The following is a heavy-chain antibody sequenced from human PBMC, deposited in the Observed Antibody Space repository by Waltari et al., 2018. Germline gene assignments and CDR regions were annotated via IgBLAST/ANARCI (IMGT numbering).Heavy chain of an antibody. V-gene: IGHV3-48*04. CDR1: GFTFSSYS. CDR3: ARRGYSYGLGWFDP. J-gene: IGHJ5*02. D-gene: IGHD5-18*01. CDR2: ISSSSSTI. Sequence: EVQLVESGGGLVQPGGSLRLSCAASGFTFSSYSMNWVRQAPGKGLEWVSYISSSSSTIYYADSVKGRFTISRDNAKNSLYLQMNSLRAEDTAVYYCARRGYSYGLGWFDPWGQGTLVTVSS.